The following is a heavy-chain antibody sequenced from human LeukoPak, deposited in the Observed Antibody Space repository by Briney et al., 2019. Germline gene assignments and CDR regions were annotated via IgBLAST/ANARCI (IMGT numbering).Heavy chain of an antibody. CDR2: INPNSGGT. CDR1: GYTFTGYY. CDR3: ARVWRDIVVVVAAKVHNWFDP. J-gene: IGHJ5*02. V-gene: IGHV1-2*02. D-gene: IGHD2-15*01. Sequence: GASVKVSCKASGYTFTGYYMHWVRQAPGQGREWMGWINPNSGGTNYAQKFQGRVTMTRDTSISTAYMELSRLRSDDTAVYYCARVWRDIVVVVAAKVHNWFDPWGQGTLVTVSS.